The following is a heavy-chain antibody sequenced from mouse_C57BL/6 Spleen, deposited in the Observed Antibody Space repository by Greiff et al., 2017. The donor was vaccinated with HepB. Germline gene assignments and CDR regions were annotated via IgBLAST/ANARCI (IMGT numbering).Heavy chain of an antibody. CDR3: TRSVDYYEDYAMDY. Sequence: EVQLQQSGPVLARPGASVKMSCKTSGYTFTSYWMHWVKQRPGQGLEWIGAIYPGNSDTSYNQKFKGKAKLTAVTSASTAYMELSSLTNEDSAVYYCTRSVDYYEDYAMDYWGQGTSVTVSS. V-gene: IGHV1-5*01. J-gene: IGHJ4*01. D-gene: IGHD1-1*01. CDR1: GYTFTSYW. CDR2: IYPGNSDT.